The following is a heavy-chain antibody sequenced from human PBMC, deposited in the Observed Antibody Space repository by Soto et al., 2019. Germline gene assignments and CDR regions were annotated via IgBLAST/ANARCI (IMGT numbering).Heavy chain of an antibody. J-gene: IGHJ6*02. CDR1: GFTFSSYA. V-gene: IGHV3-30-3*01. CDR2: ISYDGSNK. CDR3: ARDRGGYGGNSYRGYYYYGMDV. D-gene: IGHD2-21*02. Sequence: GGSLRLSCAASGFTFSSYAMHWVRQAPGKGLEWVAVISYDGSNKYYADSVKGRFTISRDNSKNTLYLQMNSLRAEDKAVYYCARDRGGYGGNSYRGYYYYGMDVWGQGTTVTVSS.